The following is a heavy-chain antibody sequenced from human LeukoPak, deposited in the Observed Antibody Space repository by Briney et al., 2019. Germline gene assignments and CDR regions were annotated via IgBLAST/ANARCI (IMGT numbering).Heavy chain of an antibody. V-gene: IGHV3-30*18. J-gene: IGHJ3*02. CDR2: ISYDGSNK. D-gene: IGHD3-10*02. CDR3: AKFFTGEYVRAFDI. Sequence: GGSLRLSCAASGFTFSSYAMHWVRQAPGKGLEWGALISYDGSNKYYADSVKGRFTISRDNSKNTLYLQMNSLRAEDTAVYYCAKFFTGEYVRAFDIWGQGTMVTVSS. CDR1: GFTFSSYA.